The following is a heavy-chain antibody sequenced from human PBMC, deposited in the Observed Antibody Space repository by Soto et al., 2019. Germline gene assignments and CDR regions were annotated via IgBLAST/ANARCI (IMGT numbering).Heavy chain of an antibody. CDR1: GGSIKTDNW. CDR2: IYHSGSA. D-gene: IGHD2-21*01. J-gene: IGHJ5*02. V-gene: IGHV4-4*02. Sequence: SETLSLTCDVSGGSIKTDNWWTWVRQSPGRGLEWIGEIYHSGSALYNPSLNNRLTISIDKSKKQFSLTLTSVTAADTALYFCARSVSVLIAKGIDLWGQGIQVTVSS. CDR3: ARSVSVLIAKGIDL.